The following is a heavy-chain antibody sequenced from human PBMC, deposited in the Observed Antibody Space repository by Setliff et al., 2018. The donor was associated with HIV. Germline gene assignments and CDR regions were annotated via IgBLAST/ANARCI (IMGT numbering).Heavy chain of an antibody. CDR2: FDPEDGET. V-gene: IGHV1-24*01. Sequence: ASVKVSCKVSGYPITELSMRWVRQAPGKGLAWMGGFDPEDGETIYAQKFQGRGTMTEDTSTDTGYLELSSLRSEDTAGYYCARDGVYSGHQWFGDAFDIWGQGTMGTVSS. D-gene: IGHD1-26*01. CDR1: GYPITELS. J-gene: IGHJ3*02. CDR3: ARDGVYSGHQWFGDAFDI.